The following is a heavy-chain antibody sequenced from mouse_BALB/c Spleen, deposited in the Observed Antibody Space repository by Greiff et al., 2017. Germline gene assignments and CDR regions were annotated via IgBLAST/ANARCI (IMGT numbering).Heavy chain of an antibody. CDR2: IRSKSNNYAT. J-gene: IGHJ4*01. D-gene: IGHD2-2*01. CDR1: GFTFNTYA. Sequence: EVKVVESGGGLVQPKGSLKLSCAASGFTFNTYAMNWVRQAPGKGLEWVTRIRSKSNNYATYYADSVKDRFTISRDDSQSMLYLQMNNLKTEDTAMYYCVYGYDGSYAMDYWGQGTSVTVSS. V-gene: IGHV10-1*02. CDR3: VYGYDGSYAMDY.